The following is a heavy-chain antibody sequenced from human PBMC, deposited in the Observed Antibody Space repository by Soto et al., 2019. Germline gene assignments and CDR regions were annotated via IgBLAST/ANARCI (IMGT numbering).Heavy chain of an antibody. J-gene: IGHJ6*03. CDR3: AKVPPYYYYMDV. Sequence: GGSLRLSCAASGFTFSSYGMHWVHQAPGKGLEWVAVISYDGSNKYYADSVKGRFTISRDNSKNTLYLQMNSLRAEDTAVYYCAKVPPYYYYMDVWGKGTTVTVSS. CDR1: GFTFSSYG. CDR2: ISYDGSNK. V-gene: IGHV3-30*18.